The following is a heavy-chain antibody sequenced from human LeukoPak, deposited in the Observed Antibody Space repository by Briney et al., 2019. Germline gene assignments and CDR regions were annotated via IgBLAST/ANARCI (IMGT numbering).Heavy chain of an antibody. Sequence: GDSLKISCKGSGYSFSSYWIAWVRQMPGKGLEWMGIVFPGASDTRYSPSFQGQVTISADKSISTDYLQWSSLKASDTAMYYYAIMTSYGGTSYFDYWGQGTLVTVSS. CDR2: VFPGASDT. V-gene: IGHV5-51*01. J-gene: IGHJ4*02. CDR3: AIMTSYGGTSYFDY. D-gene: IGHD4-23*01. CDR1: GYSFSSYW.